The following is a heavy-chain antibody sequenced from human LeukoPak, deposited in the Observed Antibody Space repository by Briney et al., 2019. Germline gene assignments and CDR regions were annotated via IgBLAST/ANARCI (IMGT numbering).Heavy chain of an antibody. CDR3: ARNYYDSSGYWGYGMDV. D-gene: IGHD3-22*01. CDR2: IYYSGST. V-gene: IGHV4-59*01. CDR1: GGSISSYY. J-gene: IGHJ6*02. Sequence: SETLSLTCTVSGGSISSYYWSWIRQPPGKGLEWIGYIYYSGSTNYNPSLKSRVTTSVDTSKNQFSLKLSSVTAADTAVYYCARNYYDSSGYWGYGMDVWGQGTTVTVSS.